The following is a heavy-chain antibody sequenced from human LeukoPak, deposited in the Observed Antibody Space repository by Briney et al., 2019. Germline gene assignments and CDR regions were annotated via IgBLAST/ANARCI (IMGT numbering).Heavy chain of an antibody. V-gene: IGHV5-51*01. Sequence: GESLKISCKGSGYSFTSYWIGWVRQMPGKGPEWMGIIYPGDSDTRYSPSFQGQVTISADKSISTAYLQWSSLKASDTAMYYCARRGSFRYCSGGSCPFNWFDPWGQGTLVTVSS. CDR1: GYSFTSYW. J-gene: IGHJ5*02. D-gene: IGHD2-15*01. CDR3: ARRGSFRYCSGGSCPFNWFDP. CDR2: IYPGDSDT.